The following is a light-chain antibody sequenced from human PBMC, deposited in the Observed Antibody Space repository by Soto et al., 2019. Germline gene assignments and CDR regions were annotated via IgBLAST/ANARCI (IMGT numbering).Light chain of an antibody. Sequence: QSVLTQTPSVSGTPGQRVNISCSGSSSNIGRNYVYWYHQFPGAAPKLLIYRDNDRPSGGPARFSGAKSGTSASLAISGLRSGDEADYHCATWDDSLGGPVFGGGTKLTVL. CDR1: SSNIGRNY. J-gene: IGLJ2*01. CDR2: RDN. V-gene: IGLV1-47*01. CDR3: ATWDDSLGGPV.